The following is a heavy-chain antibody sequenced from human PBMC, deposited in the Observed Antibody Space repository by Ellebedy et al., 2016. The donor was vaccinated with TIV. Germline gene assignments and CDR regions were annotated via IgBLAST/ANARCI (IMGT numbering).Heavy chain of an antibody. D-gene: IGHD1-26*01. J-gene: IGHJ1*01. CDR3: STYTVGDDS. V-gene: IGHV3-15*01. CDR2: IKSESEGGTT. Sequence: PGGSLRLSCSSSGFSFNNGWMNWVRQSPGKGLEWVGRIKSESEGGTTDYAAPVKGRFTISRDDLQNILYPQMNNLTIADTGVYYCSTYTVGDDSWGQGTLVIVSS. CDR1: GFSFNNGW.